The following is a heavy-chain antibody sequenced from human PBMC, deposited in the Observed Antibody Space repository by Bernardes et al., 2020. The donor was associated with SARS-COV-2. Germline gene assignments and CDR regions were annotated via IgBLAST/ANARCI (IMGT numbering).Heavy chain of an antibody. D-gene: IGHD2-2*02. CDR2: IYYSGST. CDR3: AGGYCSSTSCYTYYYYGMDV. J-gene: IGHJ6*02. V-gene: IGHV4-39*01. CDR1: GGSISSSSYY. Sequence: SETLSLTCTVSGGSISSSSYYWGWIRQPPGKGLEWIGSIYYSGSTYYNPSLKSRVTISVDTSKNQFSLKLSSVTAADTAVYYCAGGYCSSTSCYTYYYYGMDVWGQGTTVTVSS.